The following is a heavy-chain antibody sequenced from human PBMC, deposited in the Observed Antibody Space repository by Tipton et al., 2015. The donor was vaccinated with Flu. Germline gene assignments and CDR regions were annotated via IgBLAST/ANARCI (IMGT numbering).Heavy chain of an antibody. D-gene: IGHD6-6*01. J-gene: IGHJ4*02. CDR1: GFTFSDYW. CDR2: IRQDGREI. Sequence: SGFTFSDYWMAWVRQAPGKGLEWVANIRQDGREINYVDSVKGRFTISRDNTKNSLFLQMNSLRADDAAVYYCVRKGLGDYWGQGALVTVSS. V-gene: IGHV3-7*01. CDR3: VRKGLGDY.